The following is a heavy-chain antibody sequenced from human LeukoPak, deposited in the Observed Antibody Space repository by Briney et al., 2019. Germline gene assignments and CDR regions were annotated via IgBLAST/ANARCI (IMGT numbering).Heavy chain of an antibody. J-gene: IGHJ5*01. Sequence: GGSLRLSCAASGFTFSSYDMHWVRQATGKGLEWVSAIGTAGDTYYPGSVKGRFTISRENAKNSLYLQTNSLRAEDTAVYYCARDLSAGYSSNWYDYWGQGTLVTVSS. CDR2: IGTAGDT. CDR1: GFTFSSYD. D-gene: IGHD6-13*01. V-gene: IGHV3-13*01. CDR3: ARDLSAGYSSNWYDY.